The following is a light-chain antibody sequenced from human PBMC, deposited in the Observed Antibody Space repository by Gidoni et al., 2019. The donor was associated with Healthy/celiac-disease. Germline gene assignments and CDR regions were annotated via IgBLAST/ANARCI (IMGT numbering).Light chain of an antibody. Sequence: IVLTQSPGTLSLSPGERATLSCRASQSVSSSYLAWYQQKPGQAPRLLIYGASSRATGIPDGFSGSGSGTDFTLTISRLEPEDFAVYYCQQYGSSPTFGQGTKVEIK. CDR2: GAS. V-gene: IGKV3-20*01. CDR1: QSVSSSY. CDR3: QQYGSSPT. J-gene: IGKJ1*01.